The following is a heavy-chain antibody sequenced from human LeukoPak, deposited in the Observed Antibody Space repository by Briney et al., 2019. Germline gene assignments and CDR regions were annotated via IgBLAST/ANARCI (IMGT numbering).Heavy chain of an antibody. Sequence: ASVKVSCKASGGTFSSYAISWVRQAPGQGLEWMGGIIPIFGTANYAQKFQGRVTITTDESTSTPYILLSSLRSEDTAVYYCARHSGGSNSYYFDYWGQGTLVTVSS. D-gene: IGHD2-15*01. V-gene: IGHV1-69*05. CDR3: ARHSGGSNSYYFDY. CDR2: IIPIFGTA. CDR1: GGTFSSYA. J-gene: IGHJ4*02.